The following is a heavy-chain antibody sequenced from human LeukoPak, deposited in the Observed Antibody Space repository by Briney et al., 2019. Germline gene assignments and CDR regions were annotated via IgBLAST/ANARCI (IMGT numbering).Heavy chain of an antibody. CDR1: GFTVSSNY. Sequence: GGSLRLSCAASGFTVSSNYMSRVRQAPGKGLEWVSVIYSGGSTYYADSVKGRFTISRDNSKNTLYLQMNSLRAEDTAVYYCARVWFGVVRYFDLWGRGTLVTVSS. CDR3: ARVWFGVVRYFDL. J-gene: IGHJ2*01. CDR2: IYSGGST. V-gene: IGHV3-53*01. D-gene: IGHD3-10*01.